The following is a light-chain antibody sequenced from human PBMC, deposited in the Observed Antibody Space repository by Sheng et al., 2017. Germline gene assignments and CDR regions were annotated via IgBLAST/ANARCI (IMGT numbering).Light chain of an antibody. CDR3: AAWDDSLRGYV. J-gene: IGLJ1*01. CDR2: RNN. V-gene: IGLV1-47*01. Sequence: QSVLTQPPSASGTPGQRVTISCSGSRSSIGSNFVYWYQQVPGTAPKVLISRNNQRPSGVPDRFSGSKSGTSASLAISGPRSEDEADYYCAAWDDSLRGYVFGTGTKVTVL. CDR1: RSSIGSNF.